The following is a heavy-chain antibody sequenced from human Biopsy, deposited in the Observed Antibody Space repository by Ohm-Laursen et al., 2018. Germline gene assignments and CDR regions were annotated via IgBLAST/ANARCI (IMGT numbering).Heavy chain of an antibody. J-gene: IGHJ6*02. CDR2: TYKGGNT. CDR1: GDSISSYY. CDR3: ARDLPSSYYYAMDV. Sequence: TLSLTCTASGDSISSYYWSWIRQPAGKGLEWIGHTYKGGNTNHNPSLKSRVSMSVDTSKNQLSLTLRSVTAADTAVYYCARDLPSSYYYAMDVWGQGTTVTVSS. V-gene: IGHV4-4*07.